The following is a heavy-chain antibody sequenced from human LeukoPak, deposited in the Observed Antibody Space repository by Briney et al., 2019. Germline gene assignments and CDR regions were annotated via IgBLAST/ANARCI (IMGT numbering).Heavy chain of an antibody. D-gene: IGHD3-10*01. CDR2: IYTSGST. CDR1: GGSISSYY. J-gene: IGHJ1*01. CDR3: ARVGRFGERGTD. V-gene: IGHV4-4*07. Sequence: SETLSLTCTVSGGSISSYYWSWIRQPAGKGLEWIGRIYTSGSTNYNPSLKSRVTISVDRSKNQFSLKLSSVTAADTAVYYCARVGRFGERGTDWGQGTLVTVSS.